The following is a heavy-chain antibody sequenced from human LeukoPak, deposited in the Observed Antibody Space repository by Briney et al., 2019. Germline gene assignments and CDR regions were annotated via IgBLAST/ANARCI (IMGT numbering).Heavy chain of an antibody. CDR3: ARRGYSSGWYTEDY. V-gene: IGHV1-69*13. D-gene: IGHD6-19*01. CDR1: GGTFSSYA. J-gene: IGHJ4*02. Sequence: SVNVSCKTSGGTFSSYAISWVRQAPGKGLEWMGGIIPIFGTANYAQKFQGRVTITADESTSTAYMELSSLRSEDTAVYYCARRGYSSGWYTEDYWGQGTLVTVSS. CDR2: IIPIFGTA.